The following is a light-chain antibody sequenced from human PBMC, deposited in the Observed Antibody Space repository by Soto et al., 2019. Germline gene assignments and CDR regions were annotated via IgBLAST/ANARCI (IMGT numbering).Light chain of an antibody. CDR3: QHSYSNFPIT. CDR1: QSISGY. CDR2: DAS. Sequence: DLQVTQSPSSLSASVGDRVTISCRASQSISGYLNWYQQKPGKAPKLLIFDASSLQSGVPSRFSGRGSGSEYTLTISSLQPEDFATYFCQHSYSNFPITFGQGTRLEIK. V-gene: IGKV1-39*01. J-gene: IGKJ5*01.